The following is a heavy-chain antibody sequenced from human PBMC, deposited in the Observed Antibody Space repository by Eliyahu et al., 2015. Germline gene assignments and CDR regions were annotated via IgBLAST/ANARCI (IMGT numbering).Heavy chain of an antibody. CDR1: GGFSSGNYY. CDR2: INSGGHT. D-gene: IGHD3-3*01. J-gene: IGHJ3*02. Sequence: QLQLQESGPGLVTPSXTLSLTCTVSGGFSSGNYYWGWIRQSPGXRPEWIGSINSGGHTYYSPSLRSRVTIFVDTSNNYFSLRLNSVTAADTSLYYCARQIANHGEWAFDIWGQGTTVTVSS. V-gene: IGHV4-39*01. CDR3: ARQIANHGEWAFDI.